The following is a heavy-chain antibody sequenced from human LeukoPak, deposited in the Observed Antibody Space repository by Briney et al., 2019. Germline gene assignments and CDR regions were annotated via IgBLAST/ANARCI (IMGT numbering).Heavy chain of an antibody. D-gene: IGHD3-3*01. CDR1: GFTFSSYG. Sequence: PGGSLRLSCAASGFTFSSYGMHWVRQAPGKGLEWVAFIRYDGSNKYYADSVKGRFTISRDNSKNTLYLQMNSLRAEDTAVYYCAKDQYTIFGVVMSYPHDYWGQGTLVTVSS. CDR2: IRYDGSNK. J-gene: IGHJ4*02. CDR3: AKDQYTIFGVVMSYPHDY. V-gene: IGHV3-30*02.